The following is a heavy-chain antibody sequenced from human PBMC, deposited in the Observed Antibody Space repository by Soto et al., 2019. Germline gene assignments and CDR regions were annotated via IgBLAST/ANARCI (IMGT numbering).Heavy chain of an antibody. CDR1: GGSFTSGGYY. Sequence: QVQLQESGPGLVKPSRTLSLTCTVSGGSFTSGGYYWSWIRQFPGKGLEWMGYIHNSGRTYYNPSLKSPLTISLDTSKNQFSLKLSSVTAADTAVYYCARGVMAVSAVYYYYGMDVWGQGTTVTVSS. V-gene: IGHV4-31*01. J-gene: IGHJ6*02. D-gene: IGHD2-21*02. CDR3: ARGVMAVSAVYYYYGMDV. CDR2: IHNSGRT.